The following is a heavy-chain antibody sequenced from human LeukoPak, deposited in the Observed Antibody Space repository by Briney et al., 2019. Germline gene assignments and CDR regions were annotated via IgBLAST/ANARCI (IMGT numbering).Heavy chain of an antibody. J-gene: IGHJ4*02. Sequence: GGSLRLSCAASGFTFSSYWMSWVRQAPGKGMEWVANIKEDGSEKYYVDSVKGRFTMSRDNAKNSLYLQMNSLRAEDTAVYYCARDHRHRETAMVYFDYWGQGTLVTVSS. CDR1: GFTFSSYW. D-gene: IGHD5-18*01. V-gene: IGHV3-7*01. CDR2: IKEDGSEK. CDR3: ARDHRHRETAMVYFDY.